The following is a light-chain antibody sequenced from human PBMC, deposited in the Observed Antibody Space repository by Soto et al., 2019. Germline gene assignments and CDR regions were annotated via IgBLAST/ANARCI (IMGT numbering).Light chain of an antibody. CDR3: QQRSNWPPA. CDR1: QSVGIN. CDR2: DAS. V-gene: IGKV3-11*01. Sequence: EMVMTQSPATLSVSPGERATLSCRASQSVGINLAWYQQKPGQAPRLLIYDASNRATGIPARFSGSGSGTDFTLTISSLEPEDFAVYYCQQRSNWPPAFGQGTRLEIK. J-gene: IGKJ5*01.